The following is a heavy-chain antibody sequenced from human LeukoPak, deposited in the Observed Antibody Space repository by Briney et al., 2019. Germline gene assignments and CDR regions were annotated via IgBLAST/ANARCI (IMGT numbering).Heavy chain of an antibody. CDR1: GFIFSSYN. CDR3: ARRVGTTVTTYFDY. J-gene: IGHJ4*02. Sequence: GGSLRLSCAASGFIFSSYNMNWVRQAPGKGLEWVSSISNGGGYIYYEDSVKGRFTISRDNAKNSLYLQMNSLRAEDTAVYYCARRVGTTVTTYFDYWGQGTLVTVSS. V-gene: IGHV3-21*01. D-gene: IGHD4-17*01. CDR2: ISNGGGYI.